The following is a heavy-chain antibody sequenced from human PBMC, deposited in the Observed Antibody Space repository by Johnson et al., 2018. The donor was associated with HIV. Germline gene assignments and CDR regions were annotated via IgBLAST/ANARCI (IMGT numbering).Heavy chain of an antibody. CDR3: ARAGRQQLVLDAFDI. Sequence: QEKLVESGGGVVQPGRSLRLSCAASGFTFSSYGMHWVRQAPGKGLEWVAVIWHDGSNKYYADSVKGRFTISRDNSKNTRYLQMNSLRAEDTAVYYCARAGRQQLVLDAFDIWGQGTMVTVSS. J-gene: IGHJ3*02. V-gene: IGHV3-33*01. D-gene: IGHD6-13*01. CDR1: GFTFSSYG. CDR2: IWHDGSNK.